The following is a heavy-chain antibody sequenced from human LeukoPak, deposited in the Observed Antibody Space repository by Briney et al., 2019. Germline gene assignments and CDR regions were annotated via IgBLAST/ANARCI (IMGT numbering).Heavy chain of an antibody. D-gene: IGHD3-9*01. CDR3: ATSYDILTGDDY. Sequence: SETLSLTCTVSGGSISSSSYYWGWVRQPPGKGLEWIGSIYYSGSTYYNPSLKSRLTISVDTSKNQFSLKLGSVTAADTAVYYCATSYDILTGDDYWGQGTLVTVSS. CDR2: IYYSGST. J-gene: IGHJ4*02. CDR1: GGSISSSSYY. V-gene: IGHV4-39*07.